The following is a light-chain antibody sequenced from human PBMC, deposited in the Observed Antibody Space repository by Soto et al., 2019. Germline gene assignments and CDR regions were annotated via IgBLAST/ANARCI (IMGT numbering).Light chain of an antibody. CDR2: DVS. CDR1: QSVDSY. V-gene: IGKV3-11*01. CDR3: QERRKWPLT. J-gene: IGKJ4*02. Sequence: EIVLTQSPATLSLSPGERATLSCRASQSVDSYLTWYQQRPGQAPRLLIYDVSKRATGIPVRFSGSGSGTDFTLTISSLEPEDVAIYYCQERRKWPLTFGGGTTVEIK.